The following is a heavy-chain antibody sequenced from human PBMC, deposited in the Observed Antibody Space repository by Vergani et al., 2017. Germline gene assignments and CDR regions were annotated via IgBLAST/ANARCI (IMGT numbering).Heavy chain of an antibody. J-gene: IGHJ2*01. D-gene: IGHD3-9*01. CDR3: ARDLRYDILTGSTWYFDL. Sequence: QVQLVQSGAEVKKPGSSVKVSCKASGGTFSSYAISWVRQAPGQGLEWTGIINPSGGSTSYAQKFQGRVTMTRDTSTSTVYMELSSLRSEDTAVYYCARDLRYDILTGSTWYFDLWGRGTLVTVSS. CDR1: GGTFSSYA. CDR2: INPSGGST. V-gene: IGHV1-46*01.